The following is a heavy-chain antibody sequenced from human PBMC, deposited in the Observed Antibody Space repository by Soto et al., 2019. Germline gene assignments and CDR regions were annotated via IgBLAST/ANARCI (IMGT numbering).Heavy chain of an antibody. CDR1: GFSLSTSGVG. J-gene: IGHJ4*02. CDR3: AQSENSGYDFGFDY. V-gene: IGHV2-5*02. Sequence: SGPTLVNPTQTLTLTCTCSGFSLSTSGVGVGWIRQPPGKALEWLALIYWDDDKRYSPSLKSRLTITKDTSKNQVVLTMTNMDPVDTATYYCAQSENSGYDFGFDYWGQGTLVTVSS. D-gene: IGHD5-12*01. CDR2: IYWDDDK.